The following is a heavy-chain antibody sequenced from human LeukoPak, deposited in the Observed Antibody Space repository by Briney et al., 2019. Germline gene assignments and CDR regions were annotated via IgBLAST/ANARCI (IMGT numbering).Heavy chain of an antibody. D-gene: IGHD2-2*01. CDR1: GGTFSSYA. V-gene: IGHV1-69*13. CDR3: AIDIVVVPAAIVDYYYYYMDV. J-gene: IGHJ6*03. Sequence: SVKVSCQASGGTFSSYAISWVRQAPGPGLEWVGGIIPIFGTANYAQKFQGRVTITADESTSTAYMELSSLRSEDTAVYYCAIDIVVVPAAIVDYYYYYMDVWGKGTTVTVSS. CDR2: IIPIFGTA.